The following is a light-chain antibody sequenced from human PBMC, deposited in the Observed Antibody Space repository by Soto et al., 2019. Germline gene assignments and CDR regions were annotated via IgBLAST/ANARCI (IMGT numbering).Light chain of an antibody. Sequence: DIQMTQSPSSLSASAGDRVTITCRASQGITNYLAWYQQKPGKVPKLLIYGASTLQSGVPSRFSGSGSGTEFTLTINSLQPEDVATYYCQKYNDAPRTFGGGTKVEIK. V-gene: IGKV1-27*01. CDR2: GAS. CDR1: QGITNY. CDR3: QKYNDAPRT. J-gene: IGKJ4*01.